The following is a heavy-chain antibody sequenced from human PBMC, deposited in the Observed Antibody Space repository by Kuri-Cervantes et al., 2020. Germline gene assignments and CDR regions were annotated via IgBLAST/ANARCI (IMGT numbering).Heavy chain of an antibody. CDR3: AKVWDPSLRSYYFDY. J-gene: IGHJ4*02. CDR2: ISYDGSNK. V-gene: IGHV3-30*18. D-gene: IGHD2/OR15-2a*01. Sequence: GGSLRLSCAASGFTFSSYGMHWVRQAPGKGLEWVAVISYDGSNKYYADSVKGRFTISRDNSKNTLYLQMNSLRAEDTAVYYCAKVWDPSLRSYYFDYWGQGTLVTVSS. CDR1: GFTFSSYG.